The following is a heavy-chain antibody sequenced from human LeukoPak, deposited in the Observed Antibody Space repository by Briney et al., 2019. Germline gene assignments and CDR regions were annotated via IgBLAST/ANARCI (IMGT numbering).Heavy chain of an antibody. J-gene: IGHJ6*03. CDR3: AREGHTTSYYMDV. D-gene: IGHD2/OR15-2a*01. Sequence: GGSLRLSCAASGFTVSSNYMSWVRQAPGKGLEWVSVIYSGGSTYYADSVKGRFTISRDNSKNTLYLQMNSLRAEETAVYYCAREGHTTSYYMDVWGKGTTVTVSS. V-gene: IGHV3-53*01. CDR2: IYSGGST. CDR1: GFTVSSNY.